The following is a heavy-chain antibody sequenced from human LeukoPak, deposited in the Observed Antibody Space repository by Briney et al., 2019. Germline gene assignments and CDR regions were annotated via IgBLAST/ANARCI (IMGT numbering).Heavy chain of an antibody. CDR2: ISWNSGSI. CDR1: GFTFDDYA. CDR3: AKGYCSGGSCYSFCLDY. Sequence: GGSLRLSCAASGFTFDDYAMHWVRQAPGKGLEWVSGISWNSGSIGYADSVKGRFTISRDNAKNSLYLQMNSLRAEDTALYYCAKGYCSGGSCYSFCLDYWGQGTLVTVSS. D-gene: IGHD2-15*01. J-gene: IGHJ4*02. V-gene: IGHV3-9*01.